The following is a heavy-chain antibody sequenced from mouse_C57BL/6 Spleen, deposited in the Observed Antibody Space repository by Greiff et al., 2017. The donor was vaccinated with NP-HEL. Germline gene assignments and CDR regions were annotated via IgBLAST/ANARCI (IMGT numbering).Heavy chain of an antibody. D-gene: IGHD2-2*01. Sequence: VQLQQSGAELVKPGASVKISCKASGYAFSSYWMNWVKQRPGKGLEWIGQIYPGDGDTNYNGQFKGKATLTADKSSSTAYMQLSSLTSEDSAVYFCATSTMVTTSYFDYWGQGTTLTVSS. CDR3: ATSTMVTTSYFDY. CDR1: GYAFSSYW. CDR2: IYPGDGDT. J-gene: IGHJ2*01. V-gene: IGHV1-80*01.